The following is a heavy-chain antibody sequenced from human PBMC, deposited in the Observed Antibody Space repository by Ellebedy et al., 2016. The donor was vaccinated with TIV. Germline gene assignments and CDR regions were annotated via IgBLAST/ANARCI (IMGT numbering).Heavy chain of an antibody. D-gene: IGHD6-13*01. CDR1: GYTFTGYY. CDR3: ARDREQQWGYYMDV. J-gene: IGHJ6*03. Sequence: ASVKVSXXASGYTFTGYYMHWVRQAPGQGLEWMGWINPNSGGTNYAQKFQGRVTMTRDTSISTAYMELSRLRSDDTAVYYCARDREQQWGYYMDVWGKGTTVTVSS. CDR2: INPNSGGT. V-gene: IGHV1-2*02.